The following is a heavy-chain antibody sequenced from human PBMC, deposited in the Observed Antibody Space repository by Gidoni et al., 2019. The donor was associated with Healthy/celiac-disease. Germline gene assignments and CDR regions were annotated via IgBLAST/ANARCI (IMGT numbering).Heavy chain of an antibody. Sequence: QVQLQESGPGLVKPSQTLSLTCPVSGGSISSGGYYWSWIRQHPGKGLGWIGYIYYSGSTYYNPSLKSRVTISVDTSKNQFSLKLSSVTAADTAVYYCARDSVGATTGGAFDIWGQGTMVTVSS. J-gene: IGHJ3*02. CDR2: IYYSGST. CDR3: ARDSVGATTGGAFDI. V-gene: IGHV4-31*03. CDR1: GGSISSGGYY. D-gene: IGHD1-26*01.